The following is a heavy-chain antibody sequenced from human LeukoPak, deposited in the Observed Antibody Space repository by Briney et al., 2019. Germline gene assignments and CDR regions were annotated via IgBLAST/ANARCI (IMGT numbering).Heavy chain of an antibody. J-gene: IGHJ4*02. D-gene: IGHD4-23*01. Sequence: ASVKVSCTASGGTFSSYAISWVRQAPGQGLEWMGTIIPIFGIANYAQKFQGRVTITADKSTSTAYMELSSLRSEDTAVYYCARDYGGNSEWGYWGQGTLVTVSS. V-gene: IGHV1-69*04. CDR1: GGTFSSYA. CDR2: IIPIFGIA. CDR3: ARDYGGNSEWGY.